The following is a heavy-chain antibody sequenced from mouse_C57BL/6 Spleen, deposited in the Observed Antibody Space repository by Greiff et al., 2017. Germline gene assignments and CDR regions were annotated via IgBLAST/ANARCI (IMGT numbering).Heavy chain of an antibody. V-gene: IGHV10-3*01. CDR2: IRSKSSNYAT. CDR3: VRERGNYAWFAY. J-gene: IGHJ3*01. D-gene: IGHD2-1*01. Sequence: EVQGVESGGGLVQPKGSLKLSCAASGFTFNTYAMHWVRQAPGTGLEWVARIRSKSSNYATYYADSVKNRFSISRDESQSKLYQQMNNLKTDDTAMYYCVRERGNYAWFAYWGQGTLVTVSA. CDR1: GFTFNTYA.